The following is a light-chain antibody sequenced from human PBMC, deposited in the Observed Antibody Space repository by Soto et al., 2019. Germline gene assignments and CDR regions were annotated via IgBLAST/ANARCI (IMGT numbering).Light chain of an antibody. CDR1: SGHSSYA. CDR3: QTWGTGDLV. V-gene: IGLV4-69*01. J-gene: IGLJ3*02. Sequence: QSVLTQSPSASASLGASVKLTCTLSSGHSSYAIAWHQQQPEKGPRYLMKLNSDGSHSKGDGIPDRFSGSSSGAERYLTISSLQSEDEADYYCQTWGTGDLVFGGGTKLTVL. CDR2: LNSDGSH.